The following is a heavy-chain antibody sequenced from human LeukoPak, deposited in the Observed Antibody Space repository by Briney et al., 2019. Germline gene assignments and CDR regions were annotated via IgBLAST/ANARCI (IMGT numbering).Heavy chain of an antibody. CDR1: GFTFSRYW. J-gene: IGHJ4*02. D-gene: IGHD1-14*01. CDR3: VRSLTGDNDY. CDR2: INSDGTTT. Sequence: GGSLRLSCAASGFTFSRYWMHWVRQAPGKGLVWVSRINSDGTTTTYADSVKGRFTISRDNAKNTLYLQMNSLRAEDTAVYYCVRSLTGDNDYRGQGTLVTVSS. V-gene: IGHV3-74*01.